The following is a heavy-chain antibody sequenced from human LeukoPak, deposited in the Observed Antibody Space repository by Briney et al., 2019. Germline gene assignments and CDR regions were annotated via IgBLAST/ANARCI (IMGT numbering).Heavy chain of an antibody. CDR3: ARAGYGDPHFDF. D-gene: IGHD4-17*01. V-gene: IGHV3-33*08. CDR1: GFTFSNYC. Sequence: SLRLSCAASGFTFSNYCMHWVRQAPGKGREWVAAIWYDGSNKYYGDSGKGLITSSRDNSNNTVYLQMSSLKAEVTASYSSARAGYGDPHFDFWGQGTLVTVSS. CDR2: IWYDGSNK. J-gene: IGHJ4*02.